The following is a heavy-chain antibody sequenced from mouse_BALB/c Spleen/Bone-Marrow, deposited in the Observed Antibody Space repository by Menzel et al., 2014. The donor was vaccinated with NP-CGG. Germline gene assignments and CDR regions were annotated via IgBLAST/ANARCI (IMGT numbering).Heavy chain of an antibody. CDR2: INPSNGRT. V-gene: IGHV1S81*02. CDR3: ARGRPSAMDY. J-gene: IGHJ4*01. Sequence: SGAELVKPGASVKLSCKASGYTFTSYCMHWVKQRPGQGLEWIGEINPSNGRTNYNEKFKSKATLTVDKSSSTAYMQLSSLTSEDSAVYYCARGRPSAMDYWGQGTSVTVSS. CDR1: GYTFTSYC.